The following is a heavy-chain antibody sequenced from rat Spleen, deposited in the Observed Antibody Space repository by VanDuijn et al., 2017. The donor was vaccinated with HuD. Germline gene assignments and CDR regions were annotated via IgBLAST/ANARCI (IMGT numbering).Heavy chain of an antibody. D-gene: IGHD1-11*01. CDR1: GFTFSTAW. Sequence: EVQVLESGGGLVQPGNSLKLSCATSGFTFSTAWMYWYRQFPEKRLEWVARIKAKSNNYATDYTESVKGRFTISRDDSKSSIYLQMNNLKEEDTAIYYCALTTEGPNYFDYWGQGVMVTVSS. J-gene: IGHJ2*01. CDR3: ALTTEGPNYFDY. CDR2: IKAKSNNYAT. V-gene: IGHV6-6*01.